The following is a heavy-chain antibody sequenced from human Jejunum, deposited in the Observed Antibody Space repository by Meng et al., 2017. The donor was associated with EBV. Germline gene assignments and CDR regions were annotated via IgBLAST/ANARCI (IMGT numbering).Heavy chain of an antibody. J-gene: IGHJ4*02. Sequence: TLKEYGPKLVKPTQNLTLTCTFSAFSLTTSGVGVGWIRQPPGKALEWLAVIYWDDSRLYSPSLNSRLTITKDTSKSQVVLTMTDMDPVDTATYYCAHKGSGSYPLDYWGQGTLVTVSS. CDR2: IYWDDSR. CDR1: AFSLTTSGVG. D-gene: IGHD1-26*01. V-gene: IGHV2-5*02. CDR3: AHKGSGSYPLDY.